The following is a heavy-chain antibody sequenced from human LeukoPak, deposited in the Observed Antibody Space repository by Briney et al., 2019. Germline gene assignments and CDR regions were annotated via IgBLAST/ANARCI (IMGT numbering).Heavy chain of an antibody. J-gene: IGHJ6*02. Sequence: SVKVSCKASGGTFSSYAISWVRQAPGQGLEWMGGIIPIFGTANYAQKFQGRVAITADESTSTAYMELSSLRSEDTAVYYCASNMVSYYYYYGMDVWGQGTTVTVSS. V-gene: IGHV1-69*13. CDR2: IIPIFGTA. D-gene: IGHD3-10*01. CDR3: ASNMVSYYYYYGMDV. CDR1: GGTFSSYA.